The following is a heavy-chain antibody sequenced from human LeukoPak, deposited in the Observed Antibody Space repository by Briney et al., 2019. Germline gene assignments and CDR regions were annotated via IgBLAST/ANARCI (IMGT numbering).Heavy chain of an antibody. V-gene: IGHV4-4*02. D-gene: IGHD3-22*01. CDR1: GGSISSSNW. CDR2: IYYSGST. Sequence: PSETLSLTCAVSGGSISSSNWWSWVRQPPGRGLKWIGYIYYSGSTNYNPSLKSRVTISVDTSKNQFSLKLSSVTAADTAVYYCARGGDSSGYFQLFDYWGQGTLVTVSS. CDR3: ARGGDSSGYFQLFDY. J-gene: IGHJ4*02.